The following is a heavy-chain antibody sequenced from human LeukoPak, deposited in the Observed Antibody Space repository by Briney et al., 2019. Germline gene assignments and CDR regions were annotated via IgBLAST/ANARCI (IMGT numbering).Heavy chain of an antibody. V-gene: IGHV3-21*01. Sequence: GGSLRLSCAASGFTFSSYSMNWVRQAPGKGLEWVSSISSSSSYIYYADSVKGRFTISRDNAKNSLYLQMNSLRAEDTAVYYCARGGQYGDASMFDPWGQGTLVTVSS. D-gene: IGHD4-17*01. CDR1: GFTFSSYS. CDR2: ISSSSSYI. J-gene: IGHJ5*02. CDR3: ARGGQYGDASMFDP.